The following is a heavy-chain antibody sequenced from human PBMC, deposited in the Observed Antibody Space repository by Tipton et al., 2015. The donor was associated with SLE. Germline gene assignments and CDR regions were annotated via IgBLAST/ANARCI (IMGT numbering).Heavy chain of an antibody. D-gene: IGHD2-21*01. Sequence: QLVQSGAEVKKPGESLKISCKDSGHNFNTYWIGWVRQMPGKGLEWIGIIYPDNSDTRYSPSFQGQVTLSADKAISTAYLQWSSVKASATATYYAVRHGGNCMSSLVDYWGQGTLVTVSS. CDR1: GHNFNTYW. V-gene: IGHV5-51*01. CDR2: IYPDNSDT. J-gene: IGHJ4*02. CDR3: VRHGGNCMSSLVDY.